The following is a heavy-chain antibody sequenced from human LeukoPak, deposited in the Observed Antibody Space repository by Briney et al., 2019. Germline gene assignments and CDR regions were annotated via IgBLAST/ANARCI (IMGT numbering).Heavy chain of an antibody. CDR2: ISGSGDNT. Sequence: GGSLRLSCAAPGFTFSSYAMSWVRQAPGKGLEWVSGISGSGDNTYYADSVKGRFTISRDNSKNTLYLQMNSLRAEDTAVYYCAKDPRLLWFGELWGYCDYWGQGTLVTVSS. V-gene: IGHV3-23*01. CDR1: GFTFSSYA. CDR3: AKDPRLLWFGELWGYCDY. J-gene: IGHJ4*02. D-gene: IGHD3-10*01.